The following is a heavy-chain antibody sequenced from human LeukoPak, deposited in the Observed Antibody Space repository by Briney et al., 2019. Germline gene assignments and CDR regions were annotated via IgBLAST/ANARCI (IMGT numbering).Heavy chain of an antibody. CDR3: AKGLPYCSSTSCYFDP. CDR2: INHSGST. J-gene: IGHJ5*02. D-gene: IGHD2-2*01. V-gene: IGHV4-34*01. Sequence: SETLSLTCAVYGGSFSGYYWSWIRQPPGKGLEWIGEINHSGSTNYNPSLKSRVTISVDTSKNQFSLKLSSVTAADTAVYYCAKGLPYCSSTSCYFDPRGQGTLVTVSS. CDR1: GGSFSGYY.